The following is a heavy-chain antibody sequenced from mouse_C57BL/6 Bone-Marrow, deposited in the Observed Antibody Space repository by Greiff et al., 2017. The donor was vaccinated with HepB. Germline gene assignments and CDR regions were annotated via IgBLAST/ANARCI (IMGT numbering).Heavy chain of an antibody. J-gene: IGHJ2*01. D-gene: IGHD1-1*01. CDR2: IDPSDSYT. CDR1: GYTFTSYW. CDR3: ATRCSSYSLFDY. Sequence: QVQLQQPGAELVKPGASVKLSCKASGYTFTSYWMQWVKQRPGQGLEWIGEIDPSDSYTNYNQKFKGKATLTVDTSSSTAYMQLSSLTSEDSAVYYCATRCSSYSLFDYWGQGTTLTVSS. V-gene: IGHV1-50*01.